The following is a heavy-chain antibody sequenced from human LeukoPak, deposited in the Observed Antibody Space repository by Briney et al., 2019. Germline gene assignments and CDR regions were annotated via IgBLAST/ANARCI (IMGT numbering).Heavy chain of an antibody. CDR2: IYHSGST. V-gene: IGHV4-38-2*01. D-gene: IGHD2-2*01. J-gene: IGHJ6*03. CDR1: GYSISSGYY. CDR3: ARNIVVVPAAMDYYYMDV. Sequence: PSETLSLTCAVSGYSISSGYYWGWIRQPPGKGLEWIGSIYHSGSTYYNPSLKSRVTISVDTSKNQFSLKLSSVTAADTAVYYCARNIVVVPAAMDYYYMDVWGKGPTVTVSS.